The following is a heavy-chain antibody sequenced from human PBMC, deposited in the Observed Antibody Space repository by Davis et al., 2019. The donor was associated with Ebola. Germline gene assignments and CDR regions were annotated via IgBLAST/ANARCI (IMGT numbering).Heavy chain of an antibody. CDR1: GYTFSSYG. Sequence: SVKVSCKASGYTFSSYGISWVRQAPGQGLEWMGGIIPILGIANYAQKFQGRVTITADESTSTAYMELSSLRSEDTAVYYCARDTSLFSSGWYAAFDIWGQGTMVTVSS. V-gene: IGHV1-69*10. D-gene: IGHD6-19*01. J-gene: IGHJ3*02. CDR3: ARDTSLFSSGWYAAFDI. CDR2: IIPILGIA.